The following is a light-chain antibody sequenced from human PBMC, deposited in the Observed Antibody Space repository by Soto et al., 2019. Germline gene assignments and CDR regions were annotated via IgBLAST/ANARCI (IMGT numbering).Light chain of an antibody. V-gene: IGLV2-14*01. CDR3: SSYTSSSTPVV. CDR2: EVT. Sequence: QSVLTQPASLSGSLGQSITISCTGTSSDVGNFNYVSWYQQHPGKAPKLLIYEVTNRPSGVSNRFSGSKSGNTASLTISGLQAEDEADYYCSSYTSSSTPVVFGTGIKVTVL. CDR1: SSDVGNFNY. J-gene: IGLJ1*01.